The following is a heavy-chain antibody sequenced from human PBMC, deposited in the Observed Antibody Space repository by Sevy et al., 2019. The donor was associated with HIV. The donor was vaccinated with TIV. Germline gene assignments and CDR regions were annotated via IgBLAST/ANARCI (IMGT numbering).Heavy chain of an antibody. Sequence: GGSLRLSCTASGFTFSSYEMNWVRQAPGKGLEWVSYISNSGSTINYSASVKGRFTISRDNAKNSLYLQMNSLRAEDTAVYYCARDLPPSATTVPHFDYWGRGTLVTVSS. D-gene: IGHD4-17*01. CDR1: GFTFSSYE. J-gene: IGHJ4*02. V-gene: IGHV3-48*03. CDR2: ISNSGSTI. CDR3: ARDLPPSATTVPHFDY.